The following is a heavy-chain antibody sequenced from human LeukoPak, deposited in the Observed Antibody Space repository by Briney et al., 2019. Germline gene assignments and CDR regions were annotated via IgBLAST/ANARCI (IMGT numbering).Heavy chain of an antibody. J-gene: IGHJ4*02. CDR1: GFTFSSYW. CDR3: ARPKLTGTTGPPDY. V-gene: IGHV3-7*01. D-gene: IGHD1-7*01. CDR2: IKQDGSEK. Sequence: GGSLRLSCAASGFTFSSYWMSWVRQAPGKGLEWVANIKQDGSEKYYVDSVKGRLTISRDNAKNSLYLQMNSLRAEDTAVYYCARPKLTGTTGPPDYWGQGTLVTVSS.